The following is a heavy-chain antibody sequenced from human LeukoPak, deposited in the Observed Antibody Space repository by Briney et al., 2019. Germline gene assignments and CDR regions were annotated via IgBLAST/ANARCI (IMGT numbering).Heavy chain of an antibody. CDR2: ISKDGSTS. D-gene: IGHD3-22*01. CDR3: ARDYYMGIVDQ. CDR1: GFTFSSYS. V-gene: IGHV3-74*01. J-gene: IGHJ5*02. Sequence: GGSLRLSCAASGFTFSSYSMNWVRQAPGKGLVWVSVISKDGSTSIYADSVRGRLTISRDNAKNTLYLQMNSLRVEDTSVYYCARDYYMGIVDQWGQGTRVTVSS.